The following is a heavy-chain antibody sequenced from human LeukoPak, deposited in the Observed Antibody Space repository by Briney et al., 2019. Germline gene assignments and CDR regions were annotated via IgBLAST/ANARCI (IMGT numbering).Heavy chain of an antibody. CDR2: ISYDGSNK. CDR3: ARDIEGLYYDSRD. CDR1: GFTFSSYA. V-gene: IGHV3-30-3*01. J-gene: IGHJ4*02. Sequence: GGSLRLSYAASGFTFSSYAMHWVRQAPGKGLEWVAVISYDGSNKYYADSVKGRFTISRDNSKNTLYLQMNSLRAEDTAVYYCARDIEGLYYDSRDWGQGTLVTVSS. D-gene: IGHD3-22*01.